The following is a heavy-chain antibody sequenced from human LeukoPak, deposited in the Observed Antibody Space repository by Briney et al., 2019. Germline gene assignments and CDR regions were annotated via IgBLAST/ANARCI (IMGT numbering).Heavy chain of an antibody. CDR2: IYPGDSDT. J-gene: IGHJ3*02. Sequence: GESLKISCKSSGYSFSTHWIGWVRQMPGKGLEWVAIIYPGDSDTRYSPSFQGQVTISADKSISTAYLQWTSLKASDTAMYYCARQNFWAFDIWDQGTMVTVSS. V-gene: IGHV5-51*01. CDR1: GYSFSTHW. D-gene: IGHD1-7*01. CDR3: ARQNFWAFDI.